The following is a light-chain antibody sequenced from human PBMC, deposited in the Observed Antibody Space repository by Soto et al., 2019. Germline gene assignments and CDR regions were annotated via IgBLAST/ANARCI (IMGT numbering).Light chain of an antibody. CDR3: QQYNNWPPWT. CDR1: QSVSSN. J-gene: IGKJ1*01. V-gene: IGKV3-15*01. Sequence: EIVMTQSPATLSVSPGERATLSCRASQSVSSNFAWYQQKPGQAPRLLIYGASTRATGIPARFSGSGSGTEFTVTISSVQSEDFAVYYCQQYNNWPPWTFGQGTKVEIK. CDR2: GAS.